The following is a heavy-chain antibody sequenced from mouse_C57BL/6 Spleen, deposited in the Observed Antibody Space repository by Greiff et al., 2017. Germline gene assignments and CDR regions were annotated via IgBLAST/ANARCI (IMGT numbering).Heavy chain of an antibody. V-gene: IGHV1-22*01. J-gene: IGHJ4*01. D-gene: IGHD1-1*01. CDR3: ASYGSSYDYYAMDY. CDR2: INPNNGGT. CDR1: GYTFTDYN. Sequence: EVQLQESGPELVKPGASVKMSCKASGYTFTDYNMHWVKQSHGKSLEWIGYINPNNGGTSYNQKFKGKATLTVNKSSSTAYMELRSLTSEDSAVYYCASYGSSYDYYAMDYWGQGTSVTVSS.